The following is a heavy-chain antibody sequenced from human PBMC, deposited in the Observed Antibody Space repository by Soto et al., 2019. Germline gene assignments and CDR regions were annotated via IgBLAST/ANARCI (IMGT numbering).Heavy chain of an antibody. Sequence: QVQLVESGGGVVQPGRSLRLSCAASGFTFSSYARHWVGHAPGKGLEWVAVISYDGSNKYYADSVKGRFTISRDNSKNTLYLQMYSLRAEDTAVYYCARGGDFWSGSPPYYYYGMDVWGQGTTVTVSS. J-gene: IGHJ6*02. V-gene: IGHV3-30-3*01. CDR1: GFTFSSYA. D-gene: IGHD3-3*01. CDR3: ARGGDFWSGSPPYYYYGMDV. CDR2: ISYDGSNK.